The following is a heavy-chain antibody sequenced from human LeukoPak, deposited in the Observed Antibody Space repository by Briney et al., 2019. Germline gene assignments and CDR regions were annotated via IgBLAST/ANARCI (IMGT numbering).Heavy chain of an antibody. Sequence: ASVKVSCKVSGYTLTELSMHWVRQAPGKGLEWMGGFDPEDGETIYAQKFKGRVTMTEDTSTDTAYMELSSLRSEDTAVYYCATDLSSGYFSFQHWGEGTLVTVSS. CDR3: ATDLSSGYFSFQH. D-gene: IGHD3-22*01. CDR2: FDPEDGET. CDR1: GYTLTELS. V-gene: IGHV1-24*01. J-gene: IGHJ1*01.